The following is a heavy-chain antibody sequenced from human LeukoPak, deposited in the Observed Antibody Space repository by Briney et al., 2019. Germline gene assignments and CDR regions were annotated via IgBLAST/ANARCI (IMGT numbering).Heavy chain of an antibody. CDR1: GGSISSGSYY. V-gene: IGHV4-61*02. J-gene: IGHJ5*02. CDR3: ARAGPFANWFDP. D-gene: IGHD3-10*01. Sequence: SETLSLTCTVSGGSISSGSYYWSWIRQPAGKGLEWIGRIYTSGSTNYKSSLKSRVTISVDTSKNQFSLRLSSVTAADTAVYYCARAGPFANWFDPWGQGTLVTVSS. CDR2: IYTSGST.